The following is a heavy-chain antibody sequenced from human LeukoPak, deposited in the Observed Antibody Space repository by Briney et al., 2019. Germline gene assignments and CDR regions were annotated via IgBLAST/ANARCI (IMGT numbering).Heavy chain of an antibody. CDR3: ARTAITIFGVVIIYNWFDP. D-gene: IGHD3-3*01. CDR1: GYTFTSYG. Sequence: ASVKVSCKASGYTFTSYGISWVRQAPGQGLEWMGWISAYNGNTNYAQKFQGRVTITADESTSTAYMELSSLRSEDTAVYYCARTAITIFGVVIIYNWFDPWGQGTLVTVSS. J-gene: IGHJ5*02. CDR2: ISAYNGNT. V-gene: IGHV1-18*01.